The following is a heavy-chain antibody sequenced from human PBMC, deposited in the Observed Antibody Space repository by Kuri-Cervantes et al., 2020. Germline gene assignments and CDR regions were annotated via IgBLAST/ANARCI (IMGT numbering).Heavy chain of an antibody. CDR2: IGTAGDT. CDR3: AKGRGYSYGYVDY. Sequence: GESLKISCAASGFTFSSYDMHWVRQATGKGLEWVSAIGTAGDTYYPGSVKGRFTISRDNSKNTLYLQMNSLRAEDTAVYYCAKGRGYSYGYVDYWGQGTLVTVSS. J-gene: IGHJ4*02. CDR1: GFTFSSYD. D-gene: IGHD5-18*01. V-gene: IGHV3-13*01.